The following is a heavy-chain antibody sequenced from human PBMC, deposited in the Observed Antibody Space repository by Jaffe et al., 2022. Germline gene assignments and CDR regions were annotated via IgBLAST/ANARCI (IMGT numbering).Heavy chain of an antibody. D-gene: IGHD4-17*01. V-gene: IGHV4-30-2*01. CDR1: GGSISSGGYS. Sequence: QLQLQESGSGLVKPSQTLSLTCAVSGGSISSGGYSWSWIRQPPGKGLEWIGYIYHSGSTYYNPSLKSRVTISVDRSKNQFSLKLSSVTAADTAVYYCARSPLSYGDPSPGEAFDIWGQGTMVTVSS. CDR3: ARSPLSYGDPSPGEAFDI. CDR2: IYHSGST. J-gene: IGHJ3*02.